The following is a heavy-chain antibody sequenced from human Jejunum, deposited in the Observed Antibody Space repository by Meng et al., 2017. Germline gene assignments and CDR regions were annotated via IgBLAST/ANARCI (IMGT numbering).Heavy chain of an antibody. CDR3: ARDHMGSLDY. CDR1: GCSVSRAGYQ. J-gene: IGHJ4*02. Sequence: QVQLLESCPGLVRPSDTLSLICTVSGCSVSRAGYQRGWIRQPPGKGLEWIGYASTNYNPSLKSRVTISLDTSRNQFSLSLSSVTAADTAVYYCARDHMGSLDYWGQGILVTVSS. CDR2: AST. D-gene: IGHD1-26*01. V-gene: IGHV4-61*08.